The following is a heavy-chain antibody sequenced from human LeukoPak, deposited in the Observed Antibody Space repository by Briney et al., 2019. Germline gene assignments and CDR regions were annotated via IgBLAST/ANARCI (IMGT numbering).Heavy chain of an antibody. J-gene: IGHJ4*02. D-gene: IGHD3-9*01. CDR1: GFTFSSYE. Sequence: GGSLRLSCAASGFTFSSYEMNWVRQAPGKGLEWASYISSSGSTIYYADSVKGRFTISRDNAKNSLYLQMNSLRAEDTAVYYCAREQDDILTGYCPFDYWGQGTLVTVSS. CDR2: ISSSGSTI. CDR3: AREQDDILTGYCPFDY. V-gene: IGHV3-48*03.